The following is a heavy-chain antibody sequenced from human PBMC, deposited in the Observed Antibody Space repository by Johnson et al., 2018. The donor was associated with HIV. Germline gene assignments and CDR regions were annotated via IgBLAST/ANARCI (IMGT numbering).Heavy chain of an antibody. D-gene: IGHD1-26*01. CDR3: AKMGYSGRCYVGAFDI. Sequence: VQLVESGGGLVQPGRSLRLSCSGSGFKFGDYALSWFRQAPGKGLEWVAVIWYDGSKAHYVDSVKGRFTISRDNSKNTLFLQMNSLRAEDTAVYHCAKMGYSGRCYVGAFDIWGQGTMVTVSS. CDR1: GFKFGDYA. V-gene: IGHV3-33*06. J-gene: IGHJ3*02. CDR2: IWYDGSKA.